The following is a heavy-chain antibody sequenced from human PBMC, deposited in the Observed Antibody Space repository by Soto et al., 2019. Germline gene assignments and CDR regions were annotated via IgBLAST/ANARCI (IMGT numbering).Heavy chain of an antibody. D-gene: IGHD2-15*01. V-gene: IGHV4-30-4*01. CDR3: ARWWGYGPHFDY. Sequence: QVQLQESGPGLVKPSQTLSLTCTVSGGSISSGDYYWSWIRQPPGKGLEWIGYIFYSGSTYYNPSLKSRVTISVDTSKNQFSLKLGSVTAADTAVYYCARWWGYGPHFDYWGQGTLVTVSS. CDR1: GGSISSGDYY. J-gene: IGHJ4*02. CDR2: IFYSGST.